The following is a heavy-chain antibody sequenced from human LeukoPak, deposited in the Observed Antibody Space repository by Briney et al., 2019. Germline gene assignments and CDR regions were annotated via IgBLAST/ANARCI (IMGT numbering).Heavy chain of an antibody. J-gene: IGHJ4*02. CDR3: AGLRSTVAWASFDY. Sequence: SETLSLTCIVSGSISSYYWTWIRQPPGKGLEWIGHSYFTGNPNYNPSLKSRVTISVDPPKNQFYLKLTSVTAADTAVYYCAGLRSTVAWASFDYWGQGILVTVSS. CDR2: SYFTGNP. CDR1: GSISSYY. D-gene: IGHD4-23*01. V-gene: IGHV4-59*08.